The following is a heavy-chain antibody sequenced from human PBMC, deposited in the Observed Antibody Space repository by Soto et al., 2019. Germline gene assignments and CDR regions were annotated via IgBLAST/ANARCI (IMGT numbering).Heavy chain of an antibody. CDR1: GYSFTSYW. Sequence: GGALKISWKGSGYSFTSYWIAWVRQRPGKGLEWMGIIYPGDSNTRYSPSFQGQVTISADKSISTAYLQWSSLKASDTAMYYCARPGSSGWYVPIDYWGQGTLVTVSS. CDR2: IYPGDSNT. J-gene: IGHJ4*02. CDR3: ARPGSSGWYVPIDY. D-gene: IGHD6-19*01. V-gene: IGHV5-51*01.